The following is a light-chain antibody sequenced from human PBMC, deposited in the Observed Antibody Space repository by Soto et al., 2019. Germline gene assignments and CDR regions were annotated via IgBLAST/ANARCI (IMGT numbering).Light chain of an antibody. CDR1: QSVRSMY. J-gene: IGKJ1*01. Sequence: EPVLTQSEGTLSLYTGERAIFSCRASQSVRSMYLAWYQQKPGQAPSLLIYDASNRATGIPARFSGSGSGTDFTLTISCLEPEDFAVYYCQQSNSYWRRYAQGTKVDIK. V-gene: IGKV3-11*01. CDR3: QQSNSYWRR. CDR2: DAS.